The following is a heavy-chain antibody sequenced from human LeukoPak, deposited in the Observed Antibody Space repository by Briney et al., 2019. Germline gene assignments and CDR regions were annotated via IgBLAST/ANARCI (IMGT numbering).Heavy chain of an antibody. J-gene: IGHJ3*01. Sequence: ASVKVSCKASGYTFSTYGISWVRQAPGQGLEWMGWIGAYKGNTYYAQKLQGRVTMTTDTSTSTAYMELRSLRSDDTAIYYCARDLYYYGSGSYYDVFDVWGRGTMVTVSS. D-gene: IGHD3-10*01. V-gene: IGHV1-18*01. CDR3: ARDLYYYGSGSYYDVFDV. CDR2: IGAYKGNT. CDR1: GYTFSTYG.